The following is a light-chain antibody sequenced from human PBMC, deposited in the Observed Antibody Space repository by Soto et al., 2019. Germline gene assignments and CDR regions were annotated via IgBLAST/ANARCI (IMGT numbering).Light chain of an antibody. Sequence: EIVLTQSPGTLSLSPGERATLSCRASQSVSSSYLVWSQQKPGQAPRLLIYGASSRATGIPDRFSGSGSGTDFTLTISRLEPEDFAVYFCHQYGSSPWTFGQGTKVEV. CDR2: GAS. CDR1: QSVSSSY. V-gene: IGKV3-20*01. CDR3: HQYGSSPWT. J-gene: IGKJ1*01.